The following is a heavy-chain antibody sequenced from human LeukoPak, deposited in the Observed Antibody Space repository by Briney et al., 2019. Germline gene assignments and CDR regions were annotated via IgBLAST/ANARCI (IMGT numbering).Heavy chain of an antibody. CDR3: ARGLSVRYFDRRPGSYGMDV. CDR1: GFTFSSYG. Sequence: GGSLRLSCAASGFTFSSYGMHWVRQAPGKGLEWVAVIWYDGSNKYYADSVKGRFTISRDNSKNTLYLQMNSLRAEDTAVYYCARGLSVRYFDRRPGSYGMDVWGKGTTVTVSS. CDR2: IWYDGSNK. V-gene: IGHV3-33*01. D-gene: IGHD3-9*01. J-gene: IGHJ6*04.